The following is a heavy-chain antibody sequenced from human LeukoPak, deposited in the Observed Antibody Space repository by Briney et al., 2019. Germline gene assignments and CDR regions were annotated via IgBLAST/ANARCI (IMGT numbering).Heavy chain of an antibody. CDR3: ARATYGSVFFDY. CDR2: IYSSGST. D-gene: IGHD4-17*01. Sequence: PSETLSLTCTVSGGSMTGYYWSWIRQPAGKGLEWIGRIYSSGSTNYNPSLKSRLTISVDTSKNQFSLKLSSVTAADTALYYCARATYGSVFFDYWGQGTLVTVSS. CDR1: GGSMTGYY. V-gene: IGHV4-4*07. J-gene: IGHJ4*02.